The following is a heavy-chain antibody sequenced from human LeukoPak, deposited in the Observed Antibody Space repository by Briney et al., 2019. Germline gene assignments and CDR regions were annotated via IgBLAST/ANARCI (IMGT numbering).Heavy chain of an antibody. J-gene: IGHJ3*02. CDR3: ARGRPYAFDI. V-gene: IGHV4-34*01. CDR1: GGSFSDYY. Sequence: PSETLSLTCAVYGGSFSDYYWSWIRQPPGKGLEWIGEINRSGSTNYNPSLKSRVTISVDTSKNQFSLKLSSVTAADTAVYYCARGRPYAFDIWGQGTMVTVSS. CDR2: INRSGST.